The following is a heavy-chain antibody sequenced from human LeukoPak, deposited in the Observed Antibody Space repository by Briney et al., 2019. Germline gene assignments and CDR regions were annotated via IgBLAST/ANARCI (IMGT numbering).Heavy chain of an antibody. CDR2: IKQDGTET. CDR1: GFIFSNYW. CDR3: AREDHSNYEY. Sequence: PGGSLRLSCAASGFIFSNYWMSWVRRAPGKGLEWVASIKQDGTETHYVDSVKGRFTISKDNAKNSLYLQLDNLRAEDTAVYYCAREDHSNYEYWGQGTLVTVSS. D-gene: IGHD4-11*01. J-gene: IGHJ4*02. V-gene: IGHV3-7*03.